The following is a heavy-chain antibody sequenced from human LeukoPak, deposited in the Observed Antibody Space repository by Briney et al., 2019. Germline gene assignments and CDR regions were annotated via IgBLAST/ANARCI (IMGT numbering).Heavy chain of an antibody. J-gene: IGHJ4*02. D-gene: IGHD2-8*01. Sequence: PGGSLRLSCAASGFTFSTCAMQWVRQAPGKGLEWVTVIRSDGINKYYADSVKGRFTISRDNSKNTLYLQMNSLRDEDTAVYYCAKGRPGAGKWHLHYWGQGSLVTVSS. V-gene: IGHV3-30*02. CDR2: IRSDGINK. CDR3: AKGRPGAGKWHLHY. CDR1: GFTFSTCA.